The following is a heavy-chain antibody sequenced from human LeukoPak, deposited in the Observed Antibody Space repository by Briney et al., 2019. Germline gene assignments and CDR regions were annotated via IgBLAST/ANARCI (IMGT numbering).Heavy chain of an antibody. D-gene: IGHD3-22*01. Sequence: GGSLRLSCAASGFTFSRHGMHWVRQAPGKGLEWVAVISYDGGNKDYADSVKGRFTISRDNSKNTLYVQMNSLRAEDTAVYYCARDYGYYDSSGYTLDYWGQGTLVTVSS. V-gene: IGHV3-30*03. CDR1: GFTFSRHG. CDR3: ARDYGYYDSSGYTLDY. J-gene: IGHJ4*02. CDR2: ISYDGGNK.